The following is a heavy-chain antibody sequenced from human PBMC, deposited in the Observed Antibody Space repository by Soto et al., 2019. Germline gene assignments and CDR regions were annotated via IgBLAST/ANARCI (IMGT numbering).Heavy chain of an antibody. J-gene: IGHJ5*02. D-gene: IGHD2-2*02. CDR1: GYTCTGYY. V-gene: IGHV1-2*02. Sequence: GDSVKDSCKASGYTCTGYYMNWVRQAPGQGLEWMGWINPNSGGTNYAQKFQGRVTMTRDTSISTAYMELSRLRSDDTAVYYCARDGPYCSSTSCYIGFWFDPWGQGTLVTVSS. CDR3: ARDGPYCSSTSCYIGFWFDP. CDR2: INPNSGGT.